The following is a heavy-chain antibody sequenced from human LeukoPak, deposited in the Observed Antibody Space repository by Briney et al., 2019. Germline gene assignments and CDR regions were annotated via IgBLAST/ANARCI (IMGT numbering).Heavy chain of an antibody. CDR2: IYHSGST. CDR1: GYSISSGYY. J-gene: IGHJ4*02. CDR3: ANQQLWFDY. Sequence: PSETLSLTCAVSGYSISSGYYWAWIRQPPGKGLEWIGSIYHSGSTYYNPSLKSRVTISVDTSKNQFSLKLSSVTAADTAVYYCANQQLWFDYWGQGTLVTVSS. D-gene: IGHD5-18*01. V-gene: IGHV4-38-2*01.